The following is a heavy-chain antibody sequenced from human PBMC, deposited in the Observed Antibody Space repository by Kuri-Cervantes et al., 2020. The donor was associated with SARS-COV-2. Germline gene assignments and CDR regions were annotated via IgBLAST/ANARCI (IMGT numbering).Heavy chain of an antibody. J-gene: IGHJ6*03. D-gene: IGHD6-6*01. Sequence: ESLKISCTVSGGSVSSGSYYWSWIRQPPGKGLEWIGEINHSGSTNYNPSLKSRVTISVDTSKNQFSLKLSSVTAADTAVYYCARGIIAARLHYYYMDVWGKGTTVTVSS. V-gene: IGHV4-39*07. CDR2: INHSGST. CDR3: ARGIIAARLHYYYMDV. CDR1: GGSVSSGSYY.